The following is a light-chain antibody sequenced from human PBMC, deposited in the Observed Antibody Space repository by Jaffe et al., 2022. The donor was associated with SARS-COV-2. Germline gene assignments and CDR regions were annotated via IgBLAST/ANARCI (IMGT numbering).Light chain of an antibody. Sequence: QSVLTQPPSVSGAPGQRVTISCTGSSSNIGAGYDVHWYQQFPGTAPKLLIYGNSNRPSGVPDRFSASKSDTSASLAITGLQAEDEADYYCQSYDTTLSNSVFGGGTKLTVL. CDR3: QSYDTTLSNSV. CDR2: GNS. CDR1: SSNIGAGYD. V-gene: IGLV1-40*01. J-gene: IGLJ3*02.